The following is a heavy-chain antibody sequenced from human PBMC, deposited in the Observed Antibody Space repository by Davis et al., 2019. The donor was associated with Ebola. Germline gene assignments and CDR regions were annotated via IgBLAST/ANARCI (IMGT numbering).Heavy chain of an antibody. J-gene: IGHJ5*02. D-gene: IGHD3-3*01. V-gene: IGHV4-4*02. Sequence: PSETLSLTCAVSGGSISRSNWWRWVRQPPGKGLEWIGEIYHSGSTNYNPSLKSRVTISVDKSKNQFSLKLSSVTAADTAVYYCARGNRYYDFWSGYLGGVDWFDPWGQGTLVTVSS. CDR2: IYHSGST. CDR1: GGSISRSNW. CDR3: ARGNRYYDFWSGYLGGVDWFDP.